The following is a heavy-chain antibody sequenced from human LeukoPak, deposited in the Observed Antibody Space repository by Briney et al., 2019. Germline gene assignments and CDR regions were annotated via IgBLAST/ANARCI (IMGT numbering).Heavy chain of an antibody. CDR3: ARDTLSMGATTEYYYYGMDV. D-gene: IGHD1-26*01. J-gene: IGHJ6*02. V-gene: IGHV3-30-3*01. CDR2: ISYDGSNK. Sequence: GGSLRLSCAASGFTFSSYAMHWVRQAPGKGLEWVAVISYDGSNKYYADSVKGRFTIFRDNSKNTLYLQMNSLRAEDTAVYYCARDTLSMGATTEYYYYGMDVWGQGTTVTVSS. CDR1: GFTFSSYA.